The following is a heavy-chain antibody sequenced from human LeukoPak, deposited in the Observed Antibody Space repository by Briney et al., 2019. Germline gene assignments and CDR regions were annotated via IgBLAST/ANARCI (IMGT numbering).Heavy chain of an antibody. Sequence: GGSLRLSCAASRFTFSTYWIHWVRQAPGKGLVWVSRINSDGSSTGYADSMKGRFTISRDNAKNTLYLQMNSLRAEDTAVYYCAKDQRSIAVAGYFDYWGQGTLVTVSS. CDR1: RFTFSTYW. CDR2: INSDGSST. CDR3: AKDQRSIAVAGYFDY. J-gene: IGHJ4*02. V-gene: IGHV3-74*01. D-gene: IGHD6-19*01.